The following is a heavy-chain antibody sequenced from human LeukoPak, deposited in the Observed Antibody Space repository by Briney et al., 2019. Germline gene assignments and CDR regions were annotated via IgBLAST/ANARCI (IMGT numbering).Heavy chain of an antibody. Sequence: GGSLRLSCAASGFTFSSYAMSWVRQAPGKGLKWVSAISGSGGSTYYADSVKGRFTISRDNSKNTLYLQMNSLRAEDTAVYYCAYSSGWYGAFDIWGQGTMVTVSS. CDR2: ISGSGGST. V-gene: IGHV3-23*01. CDR3: AYSSGWYGAFDI. J-gene: IGHJ3*02. D-gene: IGHD6-19*01. CDR1: GFTFSSYA.